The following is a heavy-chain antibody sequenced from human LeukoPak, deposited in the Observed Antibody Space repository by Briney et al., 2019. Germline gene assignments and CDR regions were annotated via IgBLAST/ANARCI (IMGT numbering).Heavy chain of an antibody. CDR3: ARAARRLLWFGESFWFDP. CDR1: GGSISSGSDY. J-gene: IGHJ5*02. V-gene: IGHV4-61*02. CDR2: IYYSGST. Sequence: SQTLSLTCTVSGGSISSGSDYWSWIRQPAGKGLEWIGRIYYSGSTNYNPSLKSRVTISVDTSKNQFSLKLSSVTAADTAVYYCARAARRLLWFGESFWFDPWGQGTLVTVSS. D-gene: IGHD3-10*01.